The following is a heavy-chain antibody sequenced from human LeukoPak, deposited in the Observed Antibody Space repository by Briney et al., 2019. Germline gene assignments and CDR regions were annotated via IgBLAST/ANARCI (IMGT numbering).Heavy chain of an antibody. CDR1: GGSISSGSYY. J-gene: IGHJ4*02. CDR3: ARESLEFRNFDF. Sequence: SQTLSLTCTVSGGSISSGSYYWSWIRQPAGKGLEWIGRIYTTGMSIYNPSLKSRVTMSINTSKNQFSLRVISVTATDTAMYYCARESLEFRNFDFWGQRALVTVSS. CDR2: IYTTGMS. D-gene: IGHD1-1*01. V-gene: IGHV4-61*02.